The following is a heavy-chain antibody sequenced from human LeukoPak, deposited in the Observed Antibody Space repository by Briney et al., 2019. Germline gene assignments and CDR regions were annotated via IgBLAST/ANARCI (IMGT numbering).Heavy chain of an antibody. D-gene: IGHD1-26*01. CDR1: GFTFSSYG. J-gene: IGHJ4*02. CDR3: ARVLDSGYSDY. Sequence: KAGGSLRLSCAASGFTFSSYGIHWVRQAPGKGLEWLGYIYSSGSTNHNPSLKSRVTISVDTSKNQFSLKLSSVTAADTAVYYCARVLDSGYSDYWGQGTLVTVSS. CDR2: IYSSGST. V-gene: IGHV4-59*01.